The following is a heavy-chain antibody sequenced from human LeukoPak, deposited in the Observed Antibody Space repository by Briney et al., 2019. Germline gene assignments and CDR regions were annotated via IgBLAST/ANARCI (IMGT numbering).Heavy chain of an antibody. CDR3: AKSLERVYYYGNNWFDP. V-gene: IGHV3-23*01. Sequence: GGSLRLSCAASGFTFSSYAMSWVRQAPGKGLEWVSAISGSGGSTYYADSVKGRFTISRDNSKNTLYLQMNSLRAEDTAVYYCAKSLERVYYYGNNWFDPWGQGTLVTVSS. CDR1: GFTFSSYA. CDR2: ISGSGGST. D-gene: IGHD3-10*01. J-gene: IGHJ5*02.